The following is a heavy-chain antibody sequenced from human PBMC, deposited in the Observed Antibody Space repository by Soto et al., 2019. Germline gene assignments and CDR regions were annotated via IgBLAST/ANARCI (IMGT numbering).Heavy chain of an antibody. CDR3: ARWGYYDSSGYYTNNPPYYYYGMDV. CDR1: GYTFTSYG. D-gene: IGHD3-22*01. V-gene: IGHV1-18*01. J-gene: IGHJ6*02. CDR2: ISAYNGNT. Sequence: GASVKVSCKASGYTFTSYGISWLRQAPGQGLEWMGWISAYNGNTNYAQKLQGRVTMTTDTSTSTAYMELRSLRSDDTAVYYCARWGYYDSSGYYTNNPPYYYYGMDVWGQGTTVTVSS.